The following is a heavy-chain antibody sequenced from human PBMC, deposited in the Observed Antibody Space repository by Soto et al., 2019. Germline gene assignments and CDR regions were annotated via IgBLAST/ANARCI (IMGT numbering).Heavy chain of an antibody. CDR1: GFTFSSYG. CDR2: IWYDGSNK. D-gene: IGHD3-22*01. V-gene: IGHV3-33*01. Sequence: GGSLRLSCAASGFTFSSYGMHWVRQAPGKGLEWVAVIWYDGSNKYYADSVKGRFTISRDNSKNTLYLQMNSLRAEDTAVYYCARGAGKRWYYYDSSGYYYYYGMDVWGQGTTVTVPS. CDR3: ARGAGKRWYYYDSSGYYYYYGMDV. J-gene: IGHJ6*02.